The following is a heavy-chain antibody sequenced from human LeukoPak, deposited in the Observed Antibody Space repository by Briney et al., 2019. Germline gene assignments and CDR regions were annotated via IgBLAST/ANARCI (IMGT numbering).Heavy chain of an antibody. J-gene: IGHJ4*02. Sequence: GGSLRLSCAASEFPFSNYGMHWVRQAPGKGLEWVAFIRYDGSNKYYADSVKGRFTISRDNSKNTLYLQMNSLRAEDTAVYYCAKDLLVGGSYNTNWGQGTLVTVSS. CDR3: AKDLLVGGSYNTN. D-gene: IGHD1-26*01. V-gene: IGHV3-30*02. CDR1: EFPFSNYG. CDR2: IRYDGSNK.